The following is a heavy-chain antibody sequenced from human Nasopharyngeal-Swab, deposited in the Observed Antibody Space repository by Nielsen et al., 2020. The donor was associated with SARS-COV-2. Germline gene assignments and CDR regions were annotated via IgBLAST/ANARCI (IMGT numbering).Heavy chain of an antibody. D-gene: IGHD5-12*01. V-gene: IGHV1-8*01. CDR3: ARGFIVATIFHYYYYMDV. CDR2: MNPNSGNT. Sequence: ASVKVSCKASGYTFTSYDINWVRQATGQGLEWMGWMNPNSGNTGYAQKFQGRVTMTRNTSISTAYMELSNLRSEDTAVYYCARGFIVATIFHYYYYMDVWGKGTTVTVSS. CDR1: GYTFTSYD. J-gene: IGHJ6*03.